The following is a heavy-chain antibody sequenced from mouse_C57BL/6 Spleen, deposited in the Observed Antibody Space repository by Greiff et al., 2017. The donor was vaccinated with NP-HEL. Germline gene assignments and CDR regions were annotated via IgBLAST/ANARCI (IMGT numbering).Heavy chain of an antibody. V-gene: IGHV1-54*01. Sequence: QVQLQQSGAELVRPGTSVKVSCKASGYAFTNYLIEWVKQRPGQGLEWIGVINPGSGGTNYNEKFKGKATLTADKSSSTAYMQLSSLTSEDDAVYFCARPLYYGYDGGFAYWGQGTLVTVSA. CDR1: GYAFTNYL. CDR3: ARPLYYGYDGGFAY. D-gene: IGHD2-2*01. J-gene: IGHJ3*01. CDR2: INPGSGGT.